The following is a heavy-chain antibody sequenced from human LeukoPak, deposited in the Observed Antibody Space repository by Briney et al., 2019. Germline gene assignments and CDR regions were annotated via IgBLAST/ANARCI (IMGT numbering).Heavy chain of an antibody. V-gene: IGHV3-21*01. J-gene: IGHJ5*02. Sequence: GRSLRLSCAASGFTFSTSTMNWVSQAPGKGLEWVSSISGSSDYIYYADSVKGRFTIPRENPKNSLYLQMNSLRAEDTAVYYCVRIPNNAGFPNWFDHWGQGTLVTVSS. D-gene: IGHD1-14*01. CDR2: ISGSSDYI. CDR3: VRIPNNAGFPNWFDH. CDR1: GFTFSTST.